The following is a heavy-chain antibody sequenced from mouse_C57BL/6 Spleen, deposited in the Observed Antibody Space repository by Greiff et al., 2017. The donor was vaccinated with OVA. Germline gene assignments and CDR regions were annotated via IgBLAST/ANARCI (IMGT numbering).Heavy chain of an antibody. J-gene: IGHJ3*01. D-gene: IGHD1-2*01. CDR2: ISNGGGST. CDR3: ARQGDYYGSSWFAY. V-gene: IGHV5-12*01. Sequence: EVKLQESGGGLVQPGGSLKLSCAASGFTFSDYYMYWVRQTPEKRLEWVAYISNGGGSTYYPDTVKGRFTLSRDNAKNTLYLQMSRLKSEDTAMYYCARQGDYYGSSWFAYWGQGTLVTVSA. CDR1: GFTFSDYY.